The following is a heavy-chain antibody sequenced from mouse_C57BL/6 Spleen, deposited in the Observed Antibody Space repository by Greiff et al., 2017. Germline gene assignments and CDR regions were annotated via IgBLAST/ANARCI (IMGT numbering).Heavy chain of an antibody. Sequence: VQLQQSGGGLVKPGGSLKLSCAASGFTFSSYAMSWVRQTPEKRLEWVATISDGGSYTYYPDNVKGRFTISRDNAKNNLYLQMSHLKSEDTAMYYCARDRGWPAWFAYWGQGTLVTVSA. CDR1: GFTFSSYA. CDR2: ISDGGSYT. CDR3: ARDRGWPAWFAY. D-gene: IGHD2-3*01. J-gene: IGHJ3*01. V-gene: IGHV5-4*01.